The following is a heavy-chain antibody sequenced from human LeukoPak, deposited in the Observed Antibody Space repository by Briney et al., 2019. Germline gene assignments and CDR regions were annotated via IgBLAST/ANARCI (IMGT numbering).Heavy chain of an antibody. V-gene: IGHV3-30-3*01. Sequence: GGSLRLSCAASGFTFSSYAMHWVRQAPGKGLEWVAVISYDGSNKYYADSVKGRFTISRDNSKNTLYLQMNSLRPEDTAVYYCAKDRMTSSSWYSYWGQGTLVTVSS. J-gene: IGHJ4*02. CDR1: GFTFSSYA. CDR2: ISYDGSNK. CDR3: AKDRMTSSSWYSY. D-gene: IGHD6-13*01.